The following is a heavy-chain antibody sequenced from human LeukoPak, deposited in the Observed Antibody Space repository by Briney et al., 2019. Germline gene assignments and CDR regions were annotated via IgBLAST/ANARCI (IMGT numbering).Heavy chain of an antibody. V-gene: IGHV1-18*01. Sequence: ASVKVSCKASGYTFTSYGISWVRQAPGQGLEWMGWISAYNGNTNYAQKLQGRVTMTTDTSTSTAYMELRSLRSDDTAVYYCAREREFAAAGTGWFDPWGQGTLVTVSS. J-gene: IGHJ5*02. CDR2: ISAYNGNT. CDR1: GYTFTSYG. CDR3: AREREFAAAGTGWFDP. D-gene: IGHD6-13*01.